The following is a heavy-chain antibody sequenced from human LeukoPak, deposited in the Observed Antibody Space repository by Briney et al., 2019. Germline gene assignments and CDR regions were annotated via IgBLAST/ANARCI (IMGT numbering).Heavy chain of an antibody. CDR3: AREWRKWNYFDY. J-gene: IGHJ4*02. D-gene: IGHD2-8*01. V-gene: IGHV1-2*02. CDR2: INPNSGDT. CDR1: GYTFTGYY. Sequence: ASVKVSCKASGYTFTGYYMHWVRQAPGQGLEWMGWINPNSGDTNYAQKFQGRVTMTRDTSISTAYMELSRLRSDDTAVYYCAREWRKWNYFDYWGQGSLVTVSS.